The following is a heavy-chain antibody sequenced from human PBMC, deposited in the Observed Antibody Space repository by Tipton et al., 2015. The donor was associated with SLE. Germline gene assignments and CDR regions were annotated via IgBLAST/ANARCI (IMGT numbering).Heavy chain of an antibody. Sequence: SLRLSCAASGFTFDDYGMHWVRQAPGKGLEWVAVISYDGSNKYYADSVKGRFTISRDNSKNTLYLQMNSLRVEDTAVYYCARELSSWPVDYWGQGTLVTVSS. CDR2: ISYDGSNK. J-gene: IGHJ4*02. CDR3: ARELSSWPVDY. V-gene: IGHV3-30*03. D-gene: IGHD6-13*01. CDR1: GFTFDDYG.